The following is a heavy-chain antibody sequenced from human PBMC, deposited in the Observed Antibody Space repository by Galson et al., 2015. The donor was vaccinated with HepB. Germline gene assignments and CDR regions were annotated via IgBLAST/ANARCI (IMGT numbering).Heavy chain of an antibody. J-gene: IGHJ5*02. CDR2: TYYRSKWYY. V-gene: IGHV6-1*01. CDR1: GDSVSSNSAA. CDR3: ARNVYYDTSGYYYKPGWVDP. D-gene: IGHD3-22*01. Sequence: CAISGDSVSSNSAAWNWIRQSPSRGLEWLGRTYYRSKWYYDYAVSVRSRITINPDIPRNLFSLQLYSVTPEDTAVYYCARNVYYDTSGYYYKPGWVDPWGQGTLVTVSS.